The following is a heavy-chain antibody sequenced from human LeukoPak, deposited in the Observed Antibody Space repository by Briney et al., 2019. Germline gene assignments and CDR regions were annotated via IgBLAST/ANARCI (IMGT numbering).Heavy chain of an antibody. V-gene: IGHV3-53*01. CDR2: IYSGGST. D-gene: IGHD3-9*01. CDR1: GFTVSSNY. J-gene: IGHJ4*02. Sequence: GGSLRLSCAASGFTVSSNYMSWVRQAPGKGLEWVSVIYSGGSTYYADSVKGRFTISRDNSKNTLYLQMNSLRAEDTAVYYCAKDQSYYDILTGYSALDYWGQGTLVTVSS. CDR3: AKDQSYYDILTGYSALDY.